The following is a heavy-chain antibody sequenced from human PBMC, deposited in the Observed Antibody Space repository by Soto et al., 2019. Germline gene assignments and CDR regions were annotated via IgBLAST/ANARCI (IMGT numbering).Heavy chain of an antibody. CDR3: ARGNDFWSGYNDY. D-gene: IGHD3-3*01. CDR2: IIPIFGTA. CDR1: GGTFSSYA. V-gene: IGHV1-69*13. Sequence: SVKVSCKASGGTFSSYAISWVRQAPGQGPEWMGGIIPIFGTANYAQKFQGRVTITADESTSTAYMELSSLRSEDTAVYYCARGNDFWSGYNDYWGQGTLVTVPS. J-gene: IGHJ4*02.